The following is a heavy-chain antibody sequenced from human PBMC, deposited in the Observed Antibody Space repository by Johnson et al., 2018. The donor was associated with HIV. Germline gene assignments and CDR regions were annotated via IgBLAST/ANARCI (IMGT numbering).Heavy chain of an antibody. D-gene: IGHD2-8*01. Sequence: VQLVESGGGLVQPGGSLRLSCAASGFSFSAYAMTWVRLAPGKGLEWVATLSAGGGTPPYADPVTGRFTISRANFKNPLYLQMKRLRVEETAVYHCVKDLYCTSGVCRTDAFDIWGQGTMVIASS. J-gene: IGHJ3*02. V-gene: IGHV3-23*04. CDR1: GFSFSAYA. CDR3: VKDLYCTSGVCRTDAFDI. CDR2: LSAGGGTP.